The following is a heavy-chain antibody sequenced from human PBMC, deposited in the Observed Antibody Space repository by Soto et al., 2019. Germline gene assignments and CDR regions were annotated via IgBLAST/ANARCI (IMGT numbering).Heavy chain of an antibody. V-gene: IGHV3-33*01. J-gene: IGHJ3*02. CDR1: GFTFSSYG. D-gene: IGHD2-15*01. CDR3: ARDRDIVVDDAFDI. CDR2: IWYDGSNK. Sequence: GGSRRLSCAASGFTFSSYGMHWVRQAPGKGLEWVAVIWYDGSNKYYADSVKGRFTISRDNSKNTLYLQMNSLRAEDTAVYYCARDRDIVVDDAFDIWGQGTMVTVSS.